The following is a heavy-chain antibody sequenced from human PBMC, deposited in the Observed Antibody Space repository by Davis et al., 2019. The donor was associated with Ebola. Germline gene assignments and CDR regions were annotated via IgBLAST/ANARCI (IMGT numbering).Heavy chain of an antibody. CDR1: GGSVSSNTYY. CDR2: IYYSGST. J-gene: IGHJ4*02. Sequence: MPSETLSLTCTVSGGSVSSNTYYWGWIRQPPGKGLEWIGSIYYSGSTYYNPSLKSRVTISVDKSKNQFSLKLSSVTAADTAVYFCARRSYSSSLIYSWVQGSLVTVSS. V-gene: IGHV4-39*01. CDR3: ARRSYSSSLIYS. D-gene: IGHD6-13*01.